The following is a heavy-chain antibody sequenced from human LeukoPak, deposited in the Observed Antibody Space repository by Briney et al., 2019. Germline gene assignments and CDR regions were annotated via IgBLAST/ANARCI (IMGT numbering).Heavy chain of an antibody. J-gene: IGHJ4*02. CDR2: IYYSGST. V-gene: IGHV4-39*01. CDR3: AGQPLYYDFWSGYSYFDY. D-gene: IGHD3-3*01. Sequence: SETLSLTCTVSGVSISSSNYNWGWIRQPPGKGLEWIGSIYYSGSTYYNPSLMSRVTISVDTSKNQFSLKLNSVTAADTAVYYCAGQPLYYDFWSGYSYFDYWGQGTLVTVSS. CDR1: GVSISSSNYN.